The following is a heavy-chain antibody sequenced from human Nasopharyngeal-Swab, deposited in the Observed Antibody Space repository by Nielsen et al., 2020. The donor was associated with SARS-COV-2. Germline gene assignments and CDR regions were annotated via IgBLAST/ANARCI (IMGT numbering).Heavy chain of an antibody. CDR3: ARDRIVVVPAAFSYYYMDV. V-gene: IGHV1-18*01. Sequence: ASVKVSCKASGGTFSSYAISWVRQAPGQGLEWMGWISAYNGNTNYAQKLQGRVTMTTDTSTSTAYMELRSLRSDDTAVYYCARDRIVVVPAAFSYYYMDVWGKGTTVTVSS. CDR1: GGTFSSYA. D-gene: IGHD2-2*01. CDR2: ISAYNGNT. J-gene: IGHJ6*03.